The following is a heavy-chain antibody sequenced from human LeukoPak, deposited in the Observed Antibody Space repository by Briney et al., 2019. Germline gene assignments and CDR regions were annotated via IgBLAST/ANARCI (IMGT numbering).Heavy chain of an antibody. CDR2: ISYDGSNK. CDR1: GFTFSSYA. Sequence: GPLRLSCAASGFTFSSYAMHWVRQAPGKGLEWVAVISYDGSNKYYADSVKGRFTISRDNSKNTLYLQMNSLRAEDTAVYYCARDSQWLTLDYWGQGTLVTVSS. D-gene: IGHD6-19*01. CDR3: ARDSQWLTLDY. J-gene: IGHJ4*02. V-gene: IGHV3-30-3*01.